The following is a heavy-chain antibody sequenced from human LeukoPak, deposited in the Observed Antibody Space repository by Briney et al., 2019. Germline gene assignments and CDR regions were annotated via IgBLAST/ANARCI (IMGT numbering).Heavy chain of an antibody. J-gene: IGHJ4*02. CDR1: GFTFSSYS. D-gene: IGHD6-19*01. Sequence: GGSLRLSCAASGFTFSSYSMNWVRQAPGKGLEWVSSISSSSSYIYYADSVKGRFTISRDNAKNSLYLQMNSLRAEDTAVYYCARGGGSGWDFDYWGQGTLVTVSS. CDR2: ISSSSSYI. V-gene: IGHV3-21*01. CDR3: ARGGGSGWDFDY.